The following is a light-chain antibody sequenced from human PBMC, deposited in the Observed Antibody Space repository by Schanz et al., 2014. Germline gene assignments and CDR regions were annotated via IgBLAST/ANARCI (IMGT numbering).Light chain of an antibody. Sequence: ESVLTQSPGTLSLSPGDRATLSCRASQSVSSIDLAWYQQKPGQAPNVLIYGASRRATGIPDRFGGSGSGTDFTGTSCRLQSEDFAVYCGQQYNSWARTFGQGTRVE. J-gene: IGKJ1*01. V-gene: IGKV3-20*01. CDR3: QQYNSWART. CDR2: GAS. CDR1: QSVSSID.